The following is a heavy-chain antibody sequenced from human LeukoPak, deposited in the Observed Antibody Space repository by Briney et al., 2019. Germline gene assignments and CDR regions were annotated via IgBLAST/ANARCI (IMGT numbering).Heavy chain of an antibody. V-gene: IGHV3-66*01. CDR2: IYSGGST. CDR3: AKDQMANTGFDY. Sequence: PGGSLRLSCAASGFTFDDYAMHWVRQAPGKGLEWVSVIYSGGSTYYADSVKGRFTISRDNSKNTLYLQMNSLRAEDTAVYYCAKDQMANTGFDYWGQGTLVTVSS. D-gene: IGHD5-24*01. CDR1: GFTFDDYA. J-gene: IGHJ4*02.